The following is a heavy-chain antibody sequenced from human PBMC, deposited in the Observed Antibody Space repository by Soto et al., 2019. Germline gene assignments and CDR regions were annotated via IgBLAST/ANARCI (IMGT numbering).Heavy chain of an antibody. V-gene: IGHV1-69*13. CDR3: ARDNDSSGYDAFDI. D-gene: IGHD3-22*01. CDR1: GGTFSSYA. Sequence: RASVKVSCKASGGTFSSYAISWVRQAPGQGLEWMGGIIPIFGTANYAQRFQGRVTITADESTSTAYMELSSLRSEDTAVYYCARDNDSSGYDAFDIWGQGTMVTVSS. CDR2: IIPIFGTA. J-gene: IGHJ3*02.